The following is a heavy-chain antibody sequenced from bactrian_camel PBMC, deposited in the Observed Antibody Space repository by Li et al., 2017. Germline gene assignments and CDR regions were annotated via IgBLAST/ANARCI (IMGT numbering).Heavy chain of an antibody. CDR2: INVDGSK. CDR1: EFTSVSCG. V-gene: IGHV3S40*01. D-gene: IGHD6*01. J-gene: IGHJ4*01. Sequence: DVQLVESGGGSVQAGESLALSCTGPEFTSVSCGMDWYRQAAGKRREWVSSINVDGSKTYAASVKGRFTISKDKAKATVTLQMNSLKPEDTAMYFCKTTMAYGGSTACLHYEGQGTQVTVS.